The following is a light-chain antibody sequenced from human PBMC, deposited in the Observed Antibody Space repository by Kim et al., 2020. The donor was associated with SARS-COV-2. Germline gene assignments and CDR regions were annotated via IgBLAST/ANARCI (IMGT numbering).Light chain of an antibody. J-gene: IGLJ3*02. CDR1: TSNLGADFV. CDR3: QSFDTGLRRWV. Sequence: RVAIFCRETTSNLGADFVVLWCQHIPGTAPKLLIYCDTHRPSGVPHRFSGSRSGTSASLAIVGLQAEDEAHYYCQSFDTGLRRWVFGGGTQLTVL. CDR2: CDT. V-gene: IGLV1-40*01.